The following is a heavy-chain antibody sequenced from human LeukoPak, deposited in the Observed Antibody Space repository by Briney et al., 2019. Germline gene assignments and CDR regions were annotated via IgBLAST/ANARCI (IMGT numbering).Heavy chain of an antibody. D-gene: IGHD3-9*01. J-gene: IGHJ3*02. V-gene: IGHV4-38-2*01. CDR2: IYRSGIT. CDR3: ARHDWTFDI. CDR1: GYSISSGYH. Sequence: TSETLSLTCLVSGYSISSGYHWGWIRQPPGKGLDWIGSIYRSGITYYNPSLKGRVTISVDTSKNQFSLKLSSVTAADTAVYYCARHDWTFDIWGQGTMVTASS.